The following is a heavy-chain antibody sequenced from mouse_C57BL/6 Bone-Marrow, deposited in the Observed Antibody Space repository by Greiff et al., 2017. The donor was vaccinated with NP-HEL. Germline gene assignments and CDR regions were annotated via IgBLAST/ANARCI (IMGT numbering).Heavy chain of an antibody. Sequence: EVKVVESGGGLVQPGGSLKLSCAASGFTFSDYYMYWVRQTPEKRLEWVAYISNGGGSTYYPDTVKGRFTISRDNAKNTLYLQMSRLKSEDTAMYYCARHPYDYEYYAMDYWGQGPSVTVSS. CDR2: ISNGGGST. V-gene: IGHV5-12*01. J-gene: IGHJ4*01. CDR1: GFTFSDYY. CDR3: ARHPYDYEYYAMDY. D-gene: IGHD2-4*01.